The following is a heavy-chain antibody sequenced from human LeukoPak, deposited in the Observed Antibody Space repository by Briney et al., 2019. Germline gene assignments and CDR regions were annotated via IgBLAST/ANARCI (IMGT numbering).Heavy chain of an antibody. J-gene: IGHJ4*02. Sequence: SETLSLTCTVSGGSISSGSYYWSWIRQPAGKGLEWIGRIYTSGSTNYNPSLKSQVTISVDTSKNQFSLKLSSVTAADTAVYYCARVRSVVTGFDYWGQGTLVTVSS. CDR3: ARVRSVVTGFDY. V-gene: IGHV4-61*02. D-gene: IGHD4-23*01. CDR1: GGSISSGSYY. CDR2: IYTSGST.